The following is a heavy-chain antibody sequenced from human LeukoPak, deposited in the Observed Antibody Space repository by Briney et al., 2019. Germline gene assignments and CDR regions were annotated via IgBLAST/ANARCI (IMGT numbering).Heavy chain of an antibody. D-gene: IGHD3-22*01. CDR1: GYTFTGYY. J-gene: IGHJ4*02. Sequence: ASVKVSCKASGYTFTGYYMHWVRQAPGQGLEWMGWINPNSGGTNYAQKFQVRGTMTRDTPISTAYMELSRLRSDDTAVYYCALETWYYYDSSGYYSYYFDYWGQGTLVTVSS. CDR2: INPNSGGT. CDR3: ALETWYYYDSSGYYSYYFDY. V-gene: IGHV1-2*02.